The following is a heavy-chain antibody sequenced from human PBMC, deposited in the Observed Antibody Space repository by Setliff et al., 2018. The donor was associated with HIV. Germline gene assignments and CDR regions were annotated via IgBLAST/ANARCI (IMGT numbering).Heavy chain of an antibody. V-gene: IGHV4-59*01. CDR1: GGSISSDY. CDR2: IYYSGST. D-gene: IGHD3-22*01. J-gene: IGHJ6*02. CDR3: ARSRTSSGYYGVTGYGMDV. Sequence: PSETLSLTCTVFGGSISSDYWSWIRQPPGKGLEWIGYIYYSGSTNYNPSLKSRVTISVATSKNQFSLKLNSVTTADTAVYYCARSRTSSGYYGVTGYGMDVWGQGTTVTVSS.